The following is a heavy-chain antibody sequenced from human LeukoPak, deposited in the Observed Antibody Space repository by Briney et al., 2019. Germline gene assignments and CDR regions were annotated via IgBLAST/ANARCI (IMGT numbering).Heavy chain of an antibody. Sequence: SETLSLTCTVSGGSISSSIYYWGWIRQPPGMGLEWIGSIYYSGSTYYNPSLKSRVTISVDTSKNQFSLKLSSVTAADTAVYYCARDSSGWYEEYYYYGMDVWGQGTTVTVSS. D-gene: IGHD6-19*01. CDR1: GGSISSSIYY. J-gene: IGHJ6*02. V-gene: IGHV4-39*07. CDR3: ARDSSGWYEEYYYYGMDV. CDR2: IYYSGST.